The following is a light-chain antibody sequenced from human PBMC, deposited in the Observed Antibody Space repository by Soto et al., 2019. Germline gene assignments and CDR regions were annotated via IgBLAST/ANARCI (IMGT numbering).Light chain of an antibody. V-gene: IGLV2-14*01. Sequence: ALTQPASVSGSPGQSITISCTGTSSDVGGYNYVSWYQQHPGKAPKLMIYDVSNRPSGVSNRFSGSKSGNTASLTISGLQAEDGADYYCSSYTSSSTVVFGGGTKLTVL. CDR1: SSDVGGYNY. J-gene: IGLJ2*01. CDR2: DVS. CDR3: SSYTSSSTVV.